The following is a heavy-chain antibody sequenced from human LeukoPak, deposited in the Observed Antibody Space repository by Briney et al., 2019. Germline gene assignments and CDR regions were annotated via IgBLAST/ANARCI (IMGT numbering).Heavy chain of an antibody. J-gene: IGHJ5*01. Sequence: PSETLSLTCTVSGGSISSHYWSWIRQPPGKGREWIGYIYYSGSTNYNPSLKRRDTISVDTYKTHFSLRLSSVTGAVTAVYYIARQSLSHGDYFVSWGPRALGTVSS. D-gene: IGHD4-17*01. V-gene: IGHV4-59*11. CDR1: GGSISSHY. CDR2: IYYSGST. CDR3: ARQSLSHGDYFVS.